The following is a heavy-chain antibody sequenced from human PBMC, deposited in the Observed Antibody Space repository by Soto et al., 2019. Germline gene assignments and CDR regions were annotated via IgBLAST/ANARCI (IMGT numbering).Heavy chain of an antibody. CDR1: GYSFTSLD. J-gene: IGHJ4*02. V-gene: IGHV1-8*01. D-gene: IGHD1-26*01. CDR3: ARGVSAGVDY. CDR2: MEPSTGRT. Sequence: QVQLVQSGAEVRETGASVKVSCKASGYSFTSLDINWVRQTAGQGLEWMGWMEPSTGRTGYAQKCQGRVTMTRDTSINPAYMELTTLTSDDTAFYYCARGVSAGVDYWGQGTLVTVSS.